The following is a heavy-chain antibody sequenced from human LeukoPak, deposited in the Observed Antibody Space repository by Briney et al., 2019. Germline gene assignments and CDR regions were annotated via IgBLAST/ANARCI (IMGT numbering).Heavy chain of an antibody. CDR1: GGSIRSSNW. J-gene: IGHJ5*02. D-gene: IGHD1-26*01. V-gene: IGHV4-4*02. CDR2: ISHSGST. Sequence: SGTLSLTCVVSGGSIRSSNWWSWVRQPPGKGLEWIGEISHSGSTSYNPSLKSRVTISVDRSKNQLSLKLSSLSAADTAVYFCVRGRVGDSSTWGQGTLVIVSS. CDR3: VRGRVGDSST.